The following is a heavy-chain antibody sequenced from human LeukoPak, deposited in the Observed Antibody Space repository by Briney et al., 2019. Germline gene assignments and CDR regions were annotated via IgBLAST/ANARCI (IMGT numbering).Heavy chain of an antibody. V-gene: IGHV4-59*12. CDR3: ARGGYSYGIDY. Sequence: NPSETLSLTCTVSDGSISSYYWSWIRQPPGKGLEWIGYIYYSGSTNYNPSLKSRVTISVDTSKNQFSLKLSSVTAADTAVYYCARGGYSYGIDYWGQGTLVTVSS. D-gene: IGHD5-18*01. CDR1: DGSISSYY. CDR2: IYYSGST. J-gene: IGHJ4*02.